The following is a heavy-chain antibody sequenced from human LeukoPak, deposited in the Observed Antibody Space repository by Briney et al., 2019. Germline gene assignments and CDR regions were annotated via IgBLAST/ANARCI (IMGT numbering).Heavy chain of an antibody. CDR1: GFTFSSYW. V-gene: IGHV3-74*01. J-gene: IGHJ4*02. D-gene: IGHD2-2*01. CDR3: ARDQGSTSRGIDY. Sequence: GGSLRLSCAAPGFTFSSYWMHWVRRAPGKGLVWVSRIYSDGNTTNYADSVKGRFTISRGNAKTTLYLQMNSLRAEDTDVYYCARDQGSTSRGIDYWGQETLVTVSS. CDR2: IYSDGNTT.